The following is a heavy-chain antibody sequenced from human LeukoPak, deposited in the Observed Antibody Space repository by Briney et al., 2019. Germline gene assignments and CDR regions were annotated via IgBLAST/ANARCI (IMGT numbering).Heavy chain of an antibody. J-gene: IGHJ6*02. Sequence: PGGSLRLSCAASGFTFSSYAMSWVRQAPGKGLEWVSAISGSGGSTYYADSVKGRFTISRDNSKNTLYLQMNSLRAEDTAVYYCAKDLDQGPTQNSYYYYGMDVWGQGTTVTVSS. CDR3: AKDLDQGPTQNSYYYYGMDV. CDR1: GFTFSSYA. D-gene: IGHD1-7*01. V-gene: IGHV3-23*01. CDR2: ISGSGGST.